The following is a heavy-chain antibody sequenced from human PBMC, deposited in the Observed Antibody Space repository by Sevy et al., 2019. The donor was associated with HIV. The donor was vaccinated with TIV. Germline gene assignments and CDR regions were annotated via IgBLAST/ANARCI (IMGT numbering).Heavy chain of an antibody. CDR3: ARGSPSDWYIDA. V-gene: IGHV3-33*01. Sequence: GGSLRLSCAATGFTFSSYGMHWVRQASGKGLEGVAAIWFDGINKYYKDSVKGRITIFRDNSKNTQYLQMNSLRAEDTTDYYCARGSPSDWYIDAWGQGTLVTVSS. CDR2: IWFDGINK. D-gene: IGHD6-19*01. CDR1: GFTFSSYG. J-gene: IGHJ4*02.